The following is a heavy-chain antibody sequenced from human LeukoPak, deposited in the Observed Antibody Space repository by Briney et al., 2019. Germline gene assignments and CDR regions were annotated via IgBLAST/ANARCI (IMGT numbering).Heavy chain of an antibody. CDR1: GYTFTYYA. CDR3: GAAHPRVDY. Sequence: GASVKVSCKASGYTFTYYAITWVRQAPGQGLEWMGWTSTYNDGKNYAQSLQGRITMTTDTSTNTAYMELSSLRSDDTAVYYCGAAHPRVDYWGQGTLVTVSS. CDR2: TSTYNDGK. V-gene: IGHV1-18*01. J-gene: IGHJ4*02.